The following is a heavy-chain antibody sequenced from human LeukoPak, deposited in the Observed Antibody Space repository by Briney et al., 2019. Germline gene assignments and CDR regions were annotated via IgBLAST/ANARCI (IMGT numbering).Heavy chain of an antibody. J-gene: IGHJ4*02. CDR1: GGAIRSYS. Sequence: SETLSLTCTVSGGAIRSYSWNWIRQPAGKGLEWIGRISTSGSTNYNPSLKSRVTMSADTSKNQFSLNLSSVTAADTAEYYCARGVGATYFDYWGQGTLVTVSS. D-gene: IGHD1-26*01. V-gene: IGHV4-4*07. CDR2: ISTSGST. CDR3: ARGVGATYFDY.